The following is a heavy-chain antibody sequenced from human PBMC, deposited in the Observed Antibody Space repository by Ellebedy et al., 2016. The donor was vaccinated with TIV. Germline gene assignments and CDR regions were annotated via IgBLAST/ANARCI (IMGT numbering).Heavy chain of an antibody. CDR1: GGSFSGYY. V-gene: IGHV4-34*01. J-gene: IGHJ4*01. D-gene: IGHD1-26*01. CDR3: ARGPEERVGATSVHY. Sequence: MPSETLSLTCAVYGGSFSGYYWNWIRQPPGKGLEWIGEIDHSGSTNCNPSLKSRVTVSVDTSKNQFSLKLTSVTAADTAVYYCARGPEERVGATSVHYWGHGNLVTVSS. CDR2: IDHSGST.